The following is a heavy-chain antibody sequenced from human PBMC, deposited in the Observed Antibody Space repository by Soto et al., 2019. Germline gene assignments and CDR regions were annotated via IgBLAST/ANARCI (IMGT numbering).Heavy chain of an antibody. V-gene: IGHV4-34*01. J-gene: IGHJ6*02. CDR1: GGFFSGYY. D-gene: IGHD4-4*01. Sequence: PSETLSLTCAVYGGFFSGYYWSWIRQPPGKGLEWIGEINHSGSTNYNPSLKSRVTISVDTSKNQFSLKLSSVTAADTAVYYCARVRANYSNYPRNYYYYGMDVWGQGTTVTVSS. CDR3: ARVRANYSNYPRNYYYYGMDV. CDR2: INHSGST.